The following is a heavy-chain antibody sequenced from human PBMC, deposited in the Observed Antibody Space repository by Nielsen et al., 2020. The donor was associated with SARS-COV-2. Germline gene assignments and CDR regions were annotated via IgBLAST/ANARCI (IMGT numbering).Heavy chain of an antibody. CDR1: GGSISSYY. CDR2: IYYRGST. CDR3: AREIEWNFFDY. Sequence: GSLRLSCTVSGGSISSYYWSWIRQPPGKGLKWIGYIYYRGSTNYNPSFESRVTMSVDTSKNQFSLKLNSVSAADTAVYYCAREIEWNFFDYWGQGTLVTVSS. V-gene: IGHV4-59*01. D-gene: IGHD1-7*01. J-gene: IGHJ4*02.